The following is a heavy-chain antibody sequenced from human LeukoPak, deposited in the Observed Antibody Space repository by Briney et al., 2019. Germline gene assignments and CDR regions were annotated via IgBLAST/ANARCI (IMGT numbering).Heavy chain of an antibody. V-gene: IGHV3-74*01. CDR3: ARAVGSGSY. J-gene: IGHJ4*02. CDR1: GFTFSNYW. D-gene: IGHD3-10*01. Sequence: EGSLRLSCAASGFTFSNYWMHWVRQAPGKRLVWVSHINSDGSSTNYADSVKGRFTISRDNAKNTLYLQMNSLRAEDTGVYYCARAVGSGSYWGQGTLVTVSS. CDR2: INSDGSST.